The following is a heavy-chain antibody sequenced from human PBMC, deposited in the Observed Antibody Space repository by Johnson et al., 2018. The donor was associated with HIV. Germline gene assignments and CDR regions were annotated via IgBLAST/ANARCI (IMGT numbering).Heavy chain of an antibody. CDR3: TPAFTVTGAFDI. CDR2: IKSKTDGGTT. J-gene: IGHJ3*02. V-gene: IGHV3-15*01. D-gene: IGHD4-17*01. Sequence: EQLVESGGGVVRPGGSLRLSCAASGFTFSNAWMSWVRQAPGKGLEWVGRIKSKTDGGTTDYAAPVKGRFTISRADSKNTLNLQMNSLKTEDTAVYYCTPAFTVTGAFDIWGQGTMVTVSS. CDR1: GFTFSNAW.